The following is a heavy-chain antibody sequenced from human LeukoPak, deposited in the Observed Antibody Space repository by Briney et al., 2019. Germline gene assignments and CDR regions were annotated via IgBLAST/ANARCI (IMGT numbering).Heavy chain of an antibody. V-gene: IGHV3-7*01. D-gene: IGHD6-19*01. Sequence: PGGSLRLSCAASGFTFSSYWMSWVRQAPGKGLEWVANIKQDGSEKYYVDSVKGRFTISRDNAKNSLYLQMNSLRAEDTAVYYCARGGKTYSSGWGLYYFDYWGQGTLVTVSS. CDR3: ARGGKTYSSGWGLYYFDY. J-gene: IGHJ4*02. CDR1: GFTFSSYW. CDR2: IKQDGSEK.